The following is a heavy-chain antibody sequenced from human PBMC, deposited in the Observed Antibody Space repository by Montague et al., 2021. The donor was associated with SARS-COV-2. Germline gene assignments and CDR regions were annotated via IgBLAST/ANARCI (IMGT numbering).Heavy chain of an antibody. J-gene: IGHJ4*02. CDR3: ARNRLSVFDF. Sequence: PALVKPTQTFTLICSFSGFSLDTRGAGVAWIRQPPGKALEWLALIDWTHDQYYSRSLGTRLTISPGTSKSQVVLTLTNVDTVDTATYYCARNRLSVFDFWGQGTLVTVSS. V-gene: IGHV2-70*01. D-gene: IGHD2/OR15-2a*01. CDR1: GFSLDTRGAG. CDR2: IDWTHDQ.